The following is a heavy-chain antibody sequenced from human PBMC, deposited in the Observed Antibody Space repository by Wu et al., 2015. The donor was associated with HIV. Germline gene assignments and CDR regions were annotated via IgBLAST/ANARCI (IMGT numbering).Heavy chain of an antibody. CDR2: IIPIFGTA. J-gene: IGHJ6*03. Sequence: QVQLVQSGAEVKKPGSSVKVSCKASGGTFSSYAISWVRQAPGQGLEWMGGIIPIFGTANYAQKFQGRVTITADESTSTAYMELSSLRSEDTAVYYCARDDSGYSYAPSYYYYMDVWGKGPRSPSP. CDR1: GGTFSSYA. V-gene: IGHV1-69*12. CDR3: ARDDSGYSYAPSYYYYMDV. D-gene: IGHD5-18*01.